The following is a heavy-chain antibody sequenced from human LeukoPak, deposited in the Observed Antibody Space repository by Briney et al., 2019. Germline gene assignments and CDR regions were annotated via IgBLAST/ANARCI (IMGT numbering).Heavy chain of an antibody. J-gene: IGHJ4*02. V-gene: IGHV3-13*01. Sequence: GGSLRLSCAASGFTFSRYNMHWVRQATGKGLEWVSGIGTAGDTYYAGSVKGRFTISRENAKNSLYLQMNSLTAGDTAVYYCAGAGSETQWRAFDFWGQGALVTVFS. D-gene: IGHD6-19*01. CDR1: GFTFSRYN. CDR2: IGTAGDT. CDR3: AGAGSETQWRAFDF.